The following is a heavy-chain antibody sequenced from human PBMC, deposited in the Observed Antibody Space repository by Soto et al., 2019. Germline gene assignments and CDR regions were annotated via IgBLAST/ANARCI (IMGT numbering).Heavy chain of an antibody. CDR3: ARNAVAGDFDY. V-gene: IGHV1-18*01. CDR2: ISAYNGNK. D-gene: IGHD4-17*01. CDR1: GFTFAIYC. J-gene: IGHJ4*02. Sequence: ASVKVSCKASGFTFAIYCSRSVRQAPGKGLEWMGWISAYNGNKKYAQKLQGRVTMTTDTSTSTAYLELRSLRSDDTAVYYCARNAVAGDFDYWGQGTLVTVSS.